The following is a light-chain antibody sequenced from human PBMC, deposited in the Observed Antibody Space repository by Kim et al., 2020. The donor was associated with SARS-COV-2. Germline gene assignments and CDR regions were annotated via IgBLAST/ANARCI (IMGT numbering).Light chain of an antibody. V-gene: IGKV1-8*01. CDR3: QQYYSYPWT. CDR2: AAS. J-gene: IGKJ1*01. Sequence: ASSGDRVTITCRASQGISSYLAWYQQKPGKAPKLLIYAASTLQSGVPSRFSGSGSGTDFTLTISCLQSEDFATYYCQQYYSYPWTFGQGTKVDIK. CDR1: QGISSY.